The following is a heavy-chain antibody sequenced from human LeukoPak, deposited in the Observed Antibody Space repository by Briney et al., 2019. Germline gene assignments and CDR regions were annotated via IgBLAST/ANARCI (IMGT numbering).Heavy chain of an antibody. CDR3: ARLSAYCGGDCYPQLDY. J-gene: IGHJ4*02. V-gene: IGHV4-34*01. Sequence: SETLSLTCAVYGGSFSGYYWSWIRQPPGKGLEWIGEINHSGSTNYNPSLKSRVTISVDTSKNQSSLKLSSVTATDTAVYYCARLSAYCGGDCYPQLDYWGQGTLVTVSS. D-gene: IGHD2-21*02. CDR2: INHSGST. CDR1: GGSFSGYY.